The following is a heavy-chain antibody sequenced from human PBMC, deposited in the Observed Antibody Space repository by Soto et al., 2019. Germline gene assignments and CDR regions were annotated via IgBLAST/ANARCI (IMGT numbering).Heavy chain of an antibody. CDR2: ISSSGSTI. CDR3: AREASSRYYENWFEH. Sequence: PGGSLRLSCAASGFTFSSYEMNWVRQAPGKGLEWGSYISSSGSTIYYADSVTGRSTISRDNAKNSLYLQMNSLTAEDTAVYYCAREASSRYYENWFEHWGQG. CDR1: GFTFSSYE. V-gene: IGHV3-48*03. J-gene: IGHJ5*02. D-gene: IGHD3-22*01.